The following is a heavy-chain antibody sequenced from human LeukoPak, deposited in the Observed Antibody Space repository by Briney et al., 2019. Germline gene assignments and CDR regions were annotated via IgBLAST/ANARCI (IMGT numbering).Heavy chain of an antibody. V-gene: IGHV1-2*02. D-gene: IGHD3-10*01. CDR3: ARDGGFGELFDAFDI. CDR1: GYTFTGYY. CDR2: INPNSGGT. J-gene: IGHJ3*02. Sequence: VASVKVSCKASGYTFTGYYMHWVRQAPGQGLEWMGWINPNSGGTNYAQKFQGRVTMTRDTSISTAYMELSRLRSDDTAVYYCARDGGFGELFDAFDIWGQGTMVTVSS.